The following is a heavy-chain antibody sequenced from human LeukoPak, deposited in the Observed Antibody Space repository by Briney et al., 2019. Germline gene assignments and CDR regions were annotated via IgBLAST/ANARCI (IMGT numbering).Heavy chain of an antibody. V-gene: IGHV1-8*01. J-gene: IGHJ5*02. CDR1: GYTFTSYD. Sequence: ASVKVSCKASGYTFTSYDINWVRQATGQGLEWMGWMNPNSGNTGYAQKFQSRVTMTRNTSISTAYMELSSLRSEDTAVYYCARGSSIAARPRRYNWFDPWGQGTLVNVSS. CDR3: ARGSSIAARPRRYNWFDP. CDR2: MNPNSGNT. D-gene: IGHD6-6*01.